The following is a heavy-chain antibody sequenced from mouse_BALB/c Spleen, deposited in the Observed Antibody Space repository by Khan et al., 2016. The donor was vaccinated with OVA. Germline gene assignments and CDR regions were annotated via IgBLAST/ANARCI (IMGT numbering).Heavy chain of an antibody. J-gene: IGHJ3*01. CDR3: VRGYYGNPFAY. Sequence: EVELVESGGGLVKPGGSLKLSCAASGFTFSDYYMYWVRQTPEKRLEWVATISDGGIYTYYPDSVKGRFTISRDDVKNNLYLQMSSLKSEDTAMFYWVRGYYGNPFAYWGQGTLVTVSA. CDR1: GFTFSDYY. V-gene: IGHV5-4*02. CDR2: ISDGGIYT. D-gene: IGHD2-1*01.